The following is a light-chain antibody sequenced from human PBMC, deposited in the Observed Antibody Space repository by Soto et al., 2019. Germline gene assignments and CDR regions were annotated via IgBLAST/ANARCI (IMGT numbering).Light chain of an antibody. V-gene: IGLV2-8*01. Sequence: QSVLTQPPSASGSPGQSVAISCTGTSSDVGGYNYVSWYQQHPGKAPQLMIYEVNNRPSGVPDRFSGSKSGNTASLAVSGLQAEDEADYHCSSYAGSSNVFGTGTKVTVL. CDR1: SSDVGGYNY. CDR3: SSYAGSSNV. CDR2: EVN. J-gene: IGLJ1*01.